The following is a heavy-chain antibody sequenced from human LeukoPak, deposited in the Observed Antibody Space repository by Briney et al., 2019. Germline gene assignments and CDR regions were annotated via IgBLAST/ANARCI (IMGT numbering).Heavy chain of an antibody. J-gene: IGHJ4*02. CDR2: IYYSGST. CDR3: ARGPPPFDY. Sequence: SETLSLTCTVSGGSISSSSYYWGWIRQPPGKGLEWIGSIYYSGSTYYNPSLKSRVTISVDTSKNQFSLKLSSVTAADTAVYYCARGPPPFDYWGQGTLVTVSS. V-gene: IGHV4-39*07. CDR1: GGSISSSSYY.